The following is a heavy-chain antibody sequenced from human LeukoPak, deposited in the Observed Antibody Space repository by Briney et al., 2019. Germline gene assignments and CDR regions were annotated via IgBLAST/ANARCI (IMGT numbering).Heavy chain of an antibody. D-gene: IGHD3-22*01. V-gene: IGHV4-39*01. Sequence: SSETLSLTCSVSAGSISSSSYYWGWIRRPPGKGLEWIGSIYHSGRTYYNPSLKSRVTMSVDTSKNQFSLTLSSVTAADTAVYYCARQGDYYDSSGAHGPFDYWGRGTLVTVSS. CDR1: AGSISSSSYY. J-gene: IGHJ4*02. CDR3: ARQGDYYDSSGAHGPFDY. CDR2: IYHSGRT.